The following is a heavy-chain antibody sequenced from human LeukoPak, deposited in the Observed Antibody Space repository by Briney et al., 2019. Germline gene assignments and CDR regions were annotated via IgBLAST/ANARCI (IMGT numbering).Heavy chain of an antibody. CDR1: GGSISSGDYY. D-gene: IGHD2-2*01. CDR3: VRGGNTRYCSSTSCYMRYNWFDP. CDR2: IHYSGST. V-gene: IGHV4-30-4*01. J-gene: IGHJ5*02. Sequence: SETLSLTCSVSGGSISSGDYYWSWIRQPPGKGLEWIGYIHYSGSTYYNPSLNSRVTISVDTSKYQFSLKLPSVTAADTAAYYCVRGGNTRYCSSTSCYMRYNWFDPWGRGTLVTVSS.